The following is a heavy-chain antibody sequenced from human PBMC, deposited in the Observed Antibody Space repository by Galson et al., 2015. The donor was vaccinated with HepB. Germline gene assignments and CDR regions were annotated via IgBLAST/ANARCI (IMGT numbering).Heavy chain of an antibody. J-gene: IGHJ4*02. D-gene: IGHD2-2*01. CDR1: GHSFTSYW. V-gene: IGHV5-51*01. Sequence: QSGAEVKKPGESLKISCKGSGHSFTSYWIGWVRQMPGKGLEWMGIIYPGDSDTRYSPSFQGQVTISADKSISTAYLQWSSLKASDTAMYYCARQGGCSSTSCYAVDYWGQGTLVTVSS. CDR2: IYPGDSDT. CDR3: ARQGGCSSTSCYAVDY.